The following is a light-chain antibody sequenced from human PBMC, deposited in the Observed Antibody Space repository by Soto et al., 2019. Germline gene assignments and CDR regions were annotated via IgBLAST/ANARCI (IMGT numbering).Light chain of an antibody. CDR2: AAS. CDR1: QDINSD. Sequence: IQLTQSPASLSASIGDRVTITCRASQDINSDLAWYQQKPGKAPNLLIYAASILQRGVPSRFSGSNSGTDFTLTISSLQAEDFATYYCQQTRSYPSTFGGGTKVDI. J-gene: IGKJ4*01. CDR3: QQTRSYPST. V-gene: IGKV1-9*01.